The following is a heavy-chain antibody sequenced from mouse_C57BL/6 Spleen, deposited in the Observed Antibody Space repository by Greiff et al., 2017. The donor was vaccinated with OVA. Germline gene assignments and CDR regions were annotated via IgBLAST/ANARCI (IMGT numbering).Heavy chain of an antibody. Sequence: EVKLVESGGGLVQPGGSLSLSCAASGFTFTDYYMSWVRQPPGKALEWLGFIRNKANGYTTEYSASVKGRFTISRDNSQSILYLQMNALRAEDSATYYCARYGYTYAMDYWGQGTSVTVSS. CDR2: IRNKANGYTT. J-gene: IGHJ4*01. D-gene: IGHD2-2*01. V-gene: IGHV7-3*01. CDR3: ARYGYTYAMDY. CDR1: GFTFTDYY.